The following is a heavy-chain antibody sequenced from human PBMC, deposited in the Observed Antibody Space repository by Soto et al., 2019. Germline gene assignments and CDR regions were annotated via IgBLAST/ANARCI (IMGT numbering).Heavy chain of an antibody. Sequence: QVQLVQSGAEVKKPGASVKVSCKASGYTFTGYYMHWVRQAPGQGLEWMGWINPNSGGTNYAQKFQGWVTMTRDTSISTAYMELSRLRSDDTAVYYSARGFSIAVASEPRDYWGQGTLVTVSS. V-gene: IGHV1-2*04. CDR1: GYTFTGYY. D-gene: IGHD6-19*01. J-gene: IGHJ4*02. CDR2: INPNSGGT. CDR3: ARGFSIAVASEPRDY.